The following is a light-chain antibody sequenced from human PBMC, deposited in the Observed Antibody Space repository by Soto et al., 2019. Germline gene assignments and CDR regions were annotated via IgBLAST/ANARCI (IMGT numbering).Light chain of an antibody. V-gene: IGLV1-44*01. J-gene: IGLJ1*01. Sequence: QSVLTQPXSASGTPGQRVTISCSGSSSNIGSKTVNWYQQLPGTVPKLLIYNSYQRPSGVPDRFSGAKSGTSASLAISGLQSDVVADYYSAAWDASLNGYVFGTGTKVTV. CDR2: NSY. CDR3: AAWDASLNGYV. CDR1: SSNIGSKT.